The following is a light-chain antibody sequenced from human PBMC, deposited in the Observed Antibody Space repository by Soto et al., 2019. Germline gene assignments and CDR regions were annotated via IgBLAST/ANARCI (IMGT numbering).Light chain of an antibody. CDR2: DVS. CDR1: SSDVGGYNY. V-gene: IGLV2-11*01. CDR3: CSYVGRNTNV. J-gene: IGLJ1*01. Sequence: QSVLTQPRSASGSPGQSLTISCTGTSSDVGGYNYVSWYQQHPAKAPKLIIFDVSKRPSGVPNRFSGSKSGNTASLTISGLRAEDEADYYCCSYVGRNTNVFGTGTKLTVL.